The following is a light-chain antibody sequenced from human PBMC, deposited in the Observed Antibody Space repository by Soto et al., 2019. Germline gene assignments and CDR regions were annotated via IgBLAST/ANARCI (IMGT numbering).Light chain of an antibody. CDR1: QSVASYY. J-gene: IGKJ3*01. CDR2: AAS. Sequence: EIVLTQSPATLSLSPGERATLSCRASQSVASYYLAWYQQRPGQAPRLLIWAASNRATGIPDRFSGSGSGTDFTLTINRLEPEDFAMYYCGSSPPFTFGPGTKVEIK. V-gene: IGKV3-20*01. CDR3: GSSPPFT.